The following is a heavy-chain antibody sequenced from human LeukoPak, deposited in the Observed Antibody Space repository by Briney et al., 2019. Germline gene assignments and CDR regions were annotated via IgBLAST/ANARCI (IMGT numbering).Heavy chain of an antibody. CDR3: ARDEPYGSGSAFDY. CDR2: IYYSGST. J-gene: IGHJ4*02. Sequence: SETLSLTCTVSGGSISSYCWGWIRQPPGKGLEWIGYIYYSGSTNYNPSLKSRVTISVDTSKNQFSLKLSSVTAADTAVYYCARDEPYGSGSAFDYWGQGTLVTVSS. V-gene: IGHV4-59*01. D-gene: IGHD3-10*01. CDR1: GGSISSYC.